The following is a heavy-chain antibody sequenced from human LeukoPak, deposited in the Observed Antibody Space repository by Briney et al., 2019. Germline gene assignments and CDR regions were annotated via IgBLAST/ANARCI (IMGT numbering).Heavy chain of an antibody. V-gene: IGHV4-61*02. D-gene: IGHD6-13*01. CDR1: GGSISSGSYY. CDR2: IYTSGST. J-gene: IGHJ5*02. Sequence: SETLSLTCTVYGGSISSGSYYWSWIRQPAGKGLEWIGRIYTSGSTNYNPSLKSRVTITVDTSKNQFSLKLSSVTAADTAVYYCARDAILEAAGTTDNWFDPWGQGTLVTVSS. CDR3: ARDAILEAAGTTDNWFDP.